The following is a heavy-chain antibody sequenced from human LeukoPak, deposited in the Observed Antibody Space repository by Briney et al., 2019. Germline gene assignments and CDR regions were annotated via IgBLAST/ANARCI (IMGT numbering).Heavy chain of an antibody. D-gene: IGHD3-10*01. V-gene: IGHV4-59*12. CDR1: GGSISSYY. CDR3: ARGADYYYGSGSLDFDY. CDR2: IYYSGST. Sequence: SETLSLTCTVSGGSISSYYWSWIRQPPGKGLEWIGYIYYSGSTNYNPSLKSRVTISVDTSKNQFSLKLSSVAAADTAVYYCARGADYYYGSGSLDFDYWGQGTLVTVSS. J-gene: IGHJ4*02.